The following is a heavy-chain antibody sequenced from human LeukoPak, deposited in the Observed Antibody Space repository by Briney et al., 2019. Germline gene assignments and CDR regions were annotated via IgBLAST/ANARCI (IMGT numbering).Heavy chain of an antibody. CDR2: IFHAGKT. J-gene: IGHJ2*01. V-gene: IGHV4-38-2*01. Sequence: SETLSLTCAVSGSSISSNYYWGWIRLPPEKGLEWVANIFHAGKTYYNPSLESRVTMSVDTSKNQFSLQLSSVTAADAAVYYCAAVRLNGDRRYWYFDFWGRGTLVTVSS. CDR1: GSSISSNYY. CDR3: AAVRLNGDRRYWYFDF. D-gene: IGHD2-8*01.